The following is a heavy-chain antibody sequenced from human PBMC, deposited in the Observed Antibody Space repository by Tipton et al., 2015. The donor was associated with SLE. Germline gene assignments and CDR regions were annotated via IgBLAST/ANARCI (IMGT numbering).Heavy chain of an antibody. V-gene: IGHV4-59*02. D-gene: IGHD4-17*01. J-gene: IGHJ6*04. CDR1: GASVSSHY. CDR3: AKVFGDYDGYSSGMDV. Sequence: TLSLTCTVSGASVSSHYWNWIRQPPGKALEWIGLIHYSGTTKYKSSLTSRITMSLDTSNTQFSLKLNSVTAADTAAYYCAKVFGDYDGYSSGMDVWGKGTTVTVSS. CDR2: IHYSGTT.